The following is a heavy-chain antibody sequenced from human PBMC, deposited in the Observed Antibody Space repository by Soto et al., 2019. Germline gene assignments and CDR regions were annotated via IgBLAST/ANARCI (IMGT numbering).Heavy chain of an antibody. CDR3: ARDGCSSTSCDAWGFYYYYGMDV. CDR2: INPNSGGT. J-gene: IGHJ6*02. V-gene: IGHV1-2*04. CDR1: GYTFTGYY. D-gene: IGHD2-2*01. Sequence: ASVKVSCKASGYTFTGYYMHWVRQAPGQGLEWMGWINPNSGGTNYAQKFQGWVTMTRDTSISTAYMELSRLRSDDTAVYYCARDGCSSTSCDAWGFYYYYGMDVWGQGTTVTVSS.